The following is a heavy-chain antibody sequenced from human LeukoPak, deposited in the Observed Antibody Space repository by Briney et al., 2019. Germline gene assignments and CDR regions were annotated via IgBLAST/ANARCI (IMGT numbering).Heavy chain of an antibody. D-gene: IGHD2-8*01. Sequence: GGSLSLSCAASGFTFDDYAKHWVRQAPGKGLERESGISWNSGSIGYADSVKGRFTNSRDNAKNSLYLQMNSLRAEDTALYYCAKSPHTYAMHGLFDYWGQGTLVTVSS. CDR2: ISWNSGSI. CDR3: AKSPHTYAMHGLFDY. V-gene: IGHV3-9*01. CDR1: GFTFDDYA. J-gene: IGHJ4*02.